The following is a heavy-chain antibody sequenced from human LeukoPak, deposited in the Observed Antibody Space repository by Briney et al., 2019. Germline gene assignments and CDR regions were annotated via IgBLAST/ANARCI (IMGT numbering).Heavy chain of an antibody. CDR2: ISAYNGNT. CDR3: ARGAFYDFWSGYLIDY. Sequence: GASVKVSCKASGYTFTSYGISWVRQAPGQGLEWMGWISAYNGNTNYAQKLQGRVTMTTDTSTSTAYMELRSLRSDDTAVYYCARGAFYDFWSGYLIDYWGQGTLVTVSS. J-gene: IGHJ4*02. CDR1: GYTFTSYG. V-gene: IGHV1-18*01. D-gene: IGHD3-3*01.